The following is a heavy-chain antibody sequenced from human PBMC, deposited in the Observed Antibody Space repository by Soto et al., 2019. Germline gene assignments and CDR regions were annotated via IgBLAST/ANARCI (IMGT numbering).Heavy chain of an antibody. CDR1: GGSVSSGDYY. CDR3: ARDRVGGGWLVVESD. Sequence: QVQLQESGPGLVKPSETLSLTCSVSGGSVSSGDYYWSWVRQPPGKGLEWNGYIYYSGSTKSSPSHKSRVTISVEKSKNQFSLKLSSVTAADTAVYYCARDRVGGGWLVVESDWGQGTLVTVS. J-gene: IGHJ4*02. CDR2: IYYSGST. D-gene: IGHD6-19*01. V-gene: IGHV4-61*08.